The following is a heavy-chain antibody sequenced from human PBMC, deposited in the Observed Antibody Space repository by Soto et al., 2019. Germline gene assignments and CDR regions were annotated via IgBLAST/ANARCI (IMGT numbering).Heavy chain of an antibody. V-gene: IGHV3-23*01. CDR2: ISGSGGST. Sequence: QTGGSLRFSCAASGFTFRSYAMSWVRQAPGKGLEWVSAISGSGGSTYYADSVKGRFTISRDNSKNTLYLQMNSLRAEDTAVFYCAKEMRDAYQNTFHIWGQGTMVTVSS. CDR1: GFTFRSYA. D-gene: IGHD2-2*01. J-gene: IGHJ3*02. CDR3: AKEMRDAYQNTFHI.